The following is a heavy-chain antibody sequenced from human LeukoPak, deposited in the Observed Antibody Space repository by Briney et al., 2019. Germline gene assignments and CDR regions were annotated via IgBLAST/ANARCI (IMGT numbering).Heavy chain of an antibody. CDR1: GYTLTELS. CDR3: ARGPAAGGRYFDWLFPGNFDRDFDY. D-gene: IGHD3-9*01. J-gene: IGHJ4*02. CDR2: INPNSGGT. V-gene: IGHV1-2*02. Sequence: EASVKVSCKVSGYTLTELSMHWVRQAPGQGLEWMGWINPNSGGTNYAQKFQGRVTMTRDTSISTAHMELSRLRSDDTAVYYCARGPAAGGRYFDWLFPGNFDRDFDYWGQGTLVTVSS.